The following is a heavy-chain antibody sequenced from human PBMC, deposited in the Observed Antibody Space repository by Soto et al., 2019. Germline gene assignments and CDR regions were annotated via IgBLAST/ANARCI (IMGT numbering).Heavy chain of an antibody. CDR3: ARHDGFSSGWVFDY. CDR2: IYYHGNT. D-gene: IGHD6-19*01. J-gene: IGHJ4*01. CDR1: GGPISTRTSS. Sequence: SETLSLTCAVSGGPISTRTSSLGWIRQPPGKSLEWIGTIYYHGNTYSNPSLKSRVTISVDTSNNQLSLRLRSVTAADTAIYYCARHDGFSSGWVFDYWGHGTLVT. V-gene: IGHV4-39*01.